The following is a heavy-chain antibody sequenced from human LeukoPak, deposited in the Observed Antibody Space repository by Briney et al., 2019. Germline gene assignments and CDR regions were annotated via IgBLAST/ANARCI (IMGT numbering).Heavy chain of an antibody. V-gene: IGHV3-7*01. CDR3: ARDIGGATRYYFDY. Sequence: PGGSLRLSCAASGFTFSGFWMSWVRQAPGKGLEWVAYIKEDGSEKYYVDSVKGRFTISRDNAKNSLYLQMNSLRAEDTAVYFCARDIGGATRYYFDYWGQGTLVTVSS. CDR1: GFTFSGFW. CDR2: IKEDGSEK. J-gene: IGHJ4*02. D-gene: IGHD1-26*01.